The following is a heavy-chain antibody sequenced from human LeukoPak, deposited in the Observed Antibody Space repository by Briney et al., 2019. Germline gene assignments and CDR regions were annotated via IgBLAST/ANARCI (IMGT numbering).Heavy chain of an antibody. V-gene: IGHV3-66*01. Sequence: GGSLRLSCAASGFTVSSNYMSWVRQAPGKGLEWVLIICNSGNTYYADSVKGRFTISRDNSKNTLSLQMNGLRAEDTAVYYCARMVYYYDSSGYNYYFHYWGQGTLVTVSS. CDR3: ARMVYYYDSSGYNYYFHY. CDR2: ICNSGNT. D-gene: IGHD3-22*01. J-gene: IGHJ4*02. CDR1: GFTVSSNY.